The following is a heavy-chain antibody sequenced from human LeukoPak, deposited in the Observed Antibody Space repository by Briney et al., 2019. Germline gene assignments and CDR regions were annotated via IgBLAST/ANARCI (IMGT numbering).Heavy chain of an antibody. CDR2: IGGRGGST. CDR1: GFTFSSYG. D-gene: IGHD3-10*01. CDR3: AKGHYYGSGSLDY. V-gene: IGHV3-23*01. Sequence: GGSLRLSCAASGFTFSSYGMSWVRQAPGKGLEWVSAIGGRGGSTYYADSVKGRFTISRDNSKNTLCVQMNSLRAEDTAVYYCAKGHYYGSGSLDYWGQGTLVTVSS. J-gene: IGHJ4*02.